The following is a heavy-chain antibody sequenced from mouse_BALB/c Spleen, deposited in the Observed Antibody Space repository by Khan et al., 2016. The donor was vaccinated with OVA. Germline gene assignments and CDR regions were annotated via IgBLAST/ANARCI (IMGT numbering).Heavy chain of an antibody. CDR2: MHSSGST. CDR3: ARWFAY. V-gene: IGHV3-2*02. CDR1: GYSITSDYA. Sequence: EVQLQESGPGLVKPSQSLSLTCTVTGYSITSDYAWNWIRQFPENKLEWMGYMHSSGSTSYNPSLKSRISITRDSSKNQFFLHLNSVTSEDTATYYCARWFAYWGQGTLVTVSA. J-gene: IGHJ3*01.